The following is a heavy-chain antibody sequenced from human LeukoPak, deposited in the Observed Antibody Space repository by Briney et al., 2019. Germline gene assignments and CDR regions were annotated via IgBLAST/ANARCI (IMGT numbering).Heavy chain of an antibody. CDR1: GGSISSSSYY. CDR3: ARAHQACYGDYCFRYFDL. V-gene: IGHV4-39*07. CDR2: IYYSGST. Sequence: SETLSLTCTVSGGSISSSSYYWGWIRQPPGKGLEWIGSIYYSGSTYYNPSLKSRVTISVDTSKNQFSLKLSSVTAADTAVYYCARAHQACYGDYCFRYFDLWGRGTLVTVSS. D-gene: IGHD4-17*01. J-gene: IGHJ2*01.